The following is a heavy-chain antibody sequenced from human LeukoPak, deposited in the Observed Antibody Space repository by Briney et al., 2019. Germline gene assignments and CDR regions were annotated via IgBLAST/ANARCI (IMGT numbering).Heavy chain of an antibody. J-gene: IGHJ4*02. V-gene: IGHV3-9*01. CDR3: ASSSGHLDY. Sequence: PGRSLRLSCAASGFTFDDYAMHWVRQAPGKGLEWVSGISWNSGSIGYADSVKGRFTISRDNAKNSLYLQMNSLRAEDTAVYYCASSSGHLDYWGQGTLVTVSS. D-gene: IGHD6-19*01. CDR1: GFTFDDYA. CDR2: ISWNSGSI.